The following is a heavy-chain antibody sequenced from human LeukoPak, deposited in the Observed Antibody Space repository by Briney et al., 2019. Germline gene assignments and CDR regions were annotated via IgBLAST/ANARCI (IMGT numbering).Heavy chain of an antibody. V-gene: IGHV1-46*01. CDR2: INPSGGST. D-gene: IGHD5-24*01. CDR3: ARGDRRDGYINYYFDY. J-gene: IGHJ4*02. CDR1: GYTFTSYY. Sequence: GASVKVSCKASGYTFTSYYMHWVRQAPGQGLEWMGIINPSGGSTSYAQKFQGRVTMTRDTSTSTVYMELSSLRSEDTAVYYCARGDRRDGYINYYFDYWGQGTLVTVSS.